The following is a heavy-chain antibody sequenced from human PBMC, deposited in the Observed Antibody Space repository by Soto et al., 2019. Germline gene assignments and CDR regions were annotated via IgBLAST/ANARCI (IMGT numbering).Heavy chain of an antibody. D-gene: IGHD1-1*01. J-gene: IGHJ6*01. CDR3: ARGNMDV. V-gene: IGHV3-30-3*01. CDR1: AFTLSKFV. CDR2: TSNDGSNT. Sequence: QVQLVESGGGVVQPGWSLRLSCAASAFTLSKFVMHWVRQAPGKGLEWVAVTSNDGSNTFYAGSVKGRFTISRDNSTSVVYLQMNSLRDEDTAVYYCARGNMDVWGRGTTVTVSS.